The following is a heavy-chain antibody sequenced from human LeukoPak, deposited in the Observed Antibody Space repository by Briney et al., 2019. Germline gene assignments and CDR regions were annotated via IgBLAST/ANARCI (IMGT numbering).Heavy chain of an antibody. D-gene: IGHD6-13*01. J-gene: IGHJ6*03. Sequence: SETLSLTCTVSGGSISSSSYYWGWIRQPPGKGLEWIGEINHSGSTNYNPSLKSRVTISVDTSKNQFSLKLSSVTAADTAVYYCTRIYRMYSSSGGGYYYYHYMDVWGKGTTVTISS. CDR2: INHSGST. V-gene: IGHV4-39*07. CDR3: TRIYRMYSSSGGGYYYYHYMDV. CDR1: GGSISSSSYY.